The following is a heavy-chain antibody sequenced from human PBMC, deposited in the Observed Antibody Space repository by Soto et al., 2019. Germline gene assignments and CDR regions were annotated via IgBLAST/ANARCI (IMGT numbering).Heavy chain of an antibody. CDR3: ARDVLLWFGDNYYYCGMDV. Sequence: LRLSCAASGFTFSSYAMHWVRQAPGKGLEWVAVISYDGSDKYYADSVKGRFTISRDNSKNTLYLQMNSLRAEDTAVYYCARDVLLWFGDNYYYCGMDVWGQGTTVTVSS. D-gene: IGHD3-10*01. V-gene: IGHV3-30-3*01. J-gene: IGHJ6*02. CDR2: ISYDGSDK. CDR1: GFTFSSYA.